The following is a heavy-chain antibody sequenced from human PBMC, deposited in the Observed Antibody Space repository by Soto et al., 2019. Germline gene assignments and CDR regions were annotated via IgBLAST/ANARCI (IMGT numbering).Heavy chain of an antibody. CDR1: GFTFSSYA. D-gene: IGHD3-9*01. CDR3: AKDLHPDILTGYYVVDVFDI. J-gene: IGHJ3*02. V-gene: IGHV3-23*01. Sequence: PGGSLRLSCAASGFTFSSYAMTWVRQAPGKGLEWVSTISSSDGSSYYADSVKGRFTISRDNSKNTLYLQMNSLRAEDTAVYYCAKDLHPDILTGYYVVDVFDIWGKGTMVPVS. CDR2: ISSSDGSS.